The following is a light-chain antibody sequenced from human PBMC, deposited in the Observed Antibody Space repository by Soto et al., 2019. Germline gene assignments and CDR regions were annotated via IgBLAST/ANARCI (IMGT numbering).Light chain of an antibody. CDR1: SSDVGSYNS. CDR2: EGS. Sequence: QSVLTQPASVSGSPGQSIAISCTGTSSDVGSYNSVSWYQQHPGKAPKLMIYEGSKRPSGVSDRFSGSKSGNTASLTISGLQAEDEADYYCCSCAGNPYVFGTRTTVTVL. V-gene: IGLV2-23*01. J-gene: IGLJ1*01. CDR3: CSCAGNPYV.